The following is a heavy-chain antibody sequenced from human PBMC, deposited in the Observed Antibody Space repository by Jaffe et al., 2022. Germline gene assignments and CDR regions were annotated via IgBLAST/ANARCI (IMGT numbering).Heavy chain of an antibody. V-gene: IGHV3-30*03. CDR2: ISYHGTEI. J-gene: IGHJ4*02. CDR1: GFTFSSAG. CDR3: ARDFNWGTY. D-gene: IGHD3-16*01. Sequence: QEQLVESGGGVVQPGESLRLTCAASGFTFSSAGMFWVRQAPGKGLEWVAFISYHGTEIYYGDSVKGRFTISRDNSKNTLYLQMSSLTVEDTGIYYCARDFNWGTYWGQGTLVTVSS.